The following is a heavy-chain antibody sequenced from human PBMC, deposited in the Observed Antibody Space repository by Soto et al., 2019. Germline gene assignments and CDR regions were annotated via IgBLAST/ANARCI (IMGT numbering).Heavy chain of an antibody. CDR1: GGTFSSYT. D-gene: IGHD4-17*01. CDR2: IIPILGIA. J-gene: IGHJ4*02. V-gene: IGHV1-69*02. Sequence: QVQLVQSGAEVKKPGSSVKVSCKASGGTFSSYTISWVRQAPGQGLEWMGRIIPILGIANYAQKFQGRVTITADKSTSTAYMELSSLRSEDTAVYYCARGGLLATVTRDYWGQGTLVTVSS. CDR3: ARGGLLATVTRDY.